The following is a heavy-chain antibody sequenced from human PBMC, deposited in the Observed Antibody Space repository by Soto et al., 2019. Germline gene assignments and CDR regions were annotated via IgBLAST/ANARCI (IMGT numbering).Heavy chain of an antibody. J-gene: IGHJ4*02. CDR1: GFTFSSYW. CDR3: ARGLSGYYGFDY. D-gene: IGHD5-12*01. Sequence: EVQLVESGGGLVQFGGSLRLSCAASGFTFSSYWMHWVRQVPGKGLVWVSRIKGDGTNTGYADSVKGRFTISSDNVKNTLYLQMNSLRAEDTAVYYCARGLSGYYGFDYWGQGTLVTVSS. V-gene: IGHV3-74*01. CDR2: IKGDGTNT.